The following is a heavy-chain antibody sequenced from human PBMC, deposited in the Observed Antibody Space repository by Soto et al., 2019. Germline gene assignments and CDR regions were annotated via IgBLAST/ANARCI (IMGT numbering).Heavy chain of an antibody. Sequence: PWGSLRLSCEASAFTFRNYAMAWVRQAPGKGLEWVSSIGNYGGDISYADSVKGRFNISRDNSKNTFYLQMDSLRAEDTAVYYCAKKYIGTYPCEYWGKG. CDR1: AFTFRNYA. D-gene: IGHD1-26*01. J-gene: IGHJ4*02. CDR3: AKKYIGTYPCEY. CDR2: IGNYGGDI. V-gene: IGHV3-23*01.